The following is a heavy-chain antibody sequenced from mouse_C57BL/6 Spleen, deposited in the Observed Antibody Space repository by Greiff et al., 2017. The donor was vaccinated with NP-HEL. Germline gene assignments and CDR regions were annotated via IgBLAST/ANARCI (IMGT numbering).Heavy chain of an antibody. J-gene: IGHJ3*01. Sequence: QVHVKQPGAELVRPGTSVKLSCKASGYTFTSYWMHWVKLRPGQGLEWIGVIDPSDSYTNYNQKFKGKATLTVDTSSSTAYMQLSSLTSEDSAVYYCAREYYGSSSWFAYWGQGTLVTVSA. CDR1: GYTFTSYW. CDR2: IDPSDSYT. D-gene: IGHD1-1*01. CDR3: AREYYGSSSWFAY. V-gene: IGHV1-59*01.